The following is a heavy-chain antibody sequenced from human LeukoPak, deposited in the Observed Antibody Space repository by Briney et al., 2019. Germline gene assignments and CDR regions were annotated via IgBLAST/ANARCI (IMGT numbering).Heavy chain of an antibody. V-gene: IGHV3-11*06. CDR3: VRGLFPLGEVPAAISYYYYGMDV. CDR2: ISSSSSYT. CDR1: GLTFSDYY. Sequence: GESLRLSCAASGLTFSDYYMSWIRQAPGKGLEWVSYISSSSSYTNYADSEKGLFTISRDNAKNSLYLQMNSLRAEEMAVYYCVRGLFPLGEVPAAISYYYYGMDVWGKGTTVTVSS. D-gene: IGHD2-2*01. J-gene: IGHJ6*04.